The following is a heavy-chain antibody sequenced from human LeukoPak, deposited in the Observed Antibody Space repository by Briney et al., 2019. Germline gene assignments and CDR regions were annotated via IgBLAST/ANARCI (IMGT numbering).Heavy chain of an antibody. CDR1: GYPFTSYW. Sequence: GESLKISFQGSGYPFTSYWIAWVRQMPGKGLEWVGLIYPTDSDTRYSPSFQGQVTISADKSITTAYLQWNSLKASDTAMYYCARRGYSGYDLQYFDSWGQGTLVTVSS. V-gene: IGHV5-51*01. CDR2: IYPTDSDT. J-gene: IGHJ4*02. CDR3: ARRGYSGYDLQYFDS. D-gene: IGHD5-12*01.